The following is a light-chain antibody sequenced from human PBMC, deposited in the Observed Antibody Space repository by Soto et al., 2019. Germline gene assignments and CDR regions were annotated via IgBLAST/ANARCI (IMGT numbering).Light chain of an antibody. CDR3: QSYDSRVRVV. Sequence: QSVLTQPPSVSGAPGQRVTSSCTGSSSNIGAGYDVHWYQQLPGTAPKLLIYGNSNRPSGVPDRFSGSKSGTSASLAITGLQVEDEADYYCQSYDSRVRVVFGGGTQLTVL. CDR2: GNS. J-gene: IGLJ2*01. V-gene: IGLV1-40*01. CDR1: SSNIGAGYD.